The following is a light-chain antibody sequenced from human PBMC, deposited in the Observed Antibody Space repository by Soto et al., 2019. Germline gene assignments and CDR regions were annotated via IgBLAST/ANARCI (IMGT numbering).Light chain of an antibody. CDR2: AAS. CDR1: QSISRW. CDR3: QQLNSYPLT. J-gene: IGKJ4*01. Sequence: IQMTQSPSTLPASLGDRVTITCRASQSISRWLDWYQQKPGKAPKLLIYAASSLQSGVPSRFRGSGSGTEFTLTISSLPPEDFETYYCQQLNSYPLTFGGGTKVDIK. V-gene: IGKV1-5*01.